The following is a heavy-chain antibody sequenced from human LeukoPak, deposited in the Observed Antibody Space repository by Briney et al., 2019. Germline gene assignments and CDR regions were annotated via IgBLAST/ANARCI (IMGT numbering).Heavy chain of an antibody. CDR3: AMEVDDTSGYYYHSGFDY. CDR2: IYYSGST. J-gene: IGHJ4*02. D-gene: IGHD3-22*01. Sequence: TPSETLSLTCTVSGGSISSSSYYWGWIRQPPGKGQEWIGSIYYSGSTYYNPSLKSRVTISVDTSKNQFSLKLSSVTAADTAVYYCAMEVDDTSGYYYHSGFDYWGQGILVTVSS. V-gene: IGHV4-39*07. CDR1: GGSISSSSYY.